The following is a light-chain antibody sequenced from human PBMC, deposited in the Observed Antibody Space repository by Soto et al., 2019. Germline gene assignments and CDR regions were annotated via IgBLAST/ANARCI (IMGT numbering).Light chain of an antibody. J-gene: IGKJ4*01. CDR3: HQRSNWPRT. V-gene: IGKV3-11*01. Sequence: DIVFTQSPATLSLFPSARETLSCRASQSVRTYLAWYQQKPGQAPRLLISDASKKATGIPDRFSGSGSGTDFTLTISSLEAEDSAVYYCHQRSNWPRTFGGGSKVEIK. CDR2: DAS. CDR1: QSVRTY.